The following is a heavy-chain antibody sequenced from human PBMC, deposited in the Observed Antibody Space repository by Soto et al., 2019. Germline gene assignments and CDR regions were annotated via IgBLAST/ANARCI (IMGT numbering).Heavy chain of an antibody. V-gene: IGHV3-33*01. Sequence: QVQLVESGGGVVQPGRSLRLSCAASGFTFSSYGMHWVRQAPGKGLEWVAVIWYDGSNKYYADSVKGRFTISRDNSKNTLYLQMNSLRAEDTAVYYCARVGALSPFDPWGQGTLVTVSS. CDR1: GFTFSSYG. CDR3: ARVGALSPFDP. J-gene: IGHJ5*02. CDR2: IWYDGSNK. D-gene: IGHD3-16*01.